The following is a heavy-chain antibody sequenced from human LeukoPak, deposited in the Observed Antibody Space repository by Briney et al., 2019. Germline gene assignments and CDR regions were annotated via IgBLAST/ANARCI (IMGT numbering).Heavy chain of an antibody. CDR2: ISAYNGNT. V-gene: IGHV1-18*01. CDR1: GGTFSSYA. CDR3: ARDPMGYYGSGVGCYFDL. J-gene: IGHJ2*01. Sequence: ASVKVSCKASGGTFSSYAISWVRQASGQGLEWTGWISAYNGNTNYAQKLQGRVTMTTDTSTSTAYMELRSLRSDDTAVYYCARDPMGYYGSGVGCYFDLWGRGTLVTVSS. D-gene: IGHD3-10*01.